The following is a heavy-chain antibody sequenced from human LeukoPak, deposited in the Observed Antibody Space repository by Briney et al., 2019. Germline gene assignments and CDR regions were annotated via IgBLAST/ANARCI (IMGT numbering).Heavy chain of an antibody. Sequence: GGSLRLSCAASGFTFSSYDMHWVRQAPGKGLEWVGFIASETYGGTAEYAASVKGRFTISRDDSKSIAYLQMNSLKTEDTAVYYCTRDQTPYYWGQGTLVTVSS. CDR1: GFTFSSYD. CDR3: TRDQTPYY. J-gene: IGHJ4*02. CDR2: IASETYGGTA. V-gene: IGHV3-49*04.